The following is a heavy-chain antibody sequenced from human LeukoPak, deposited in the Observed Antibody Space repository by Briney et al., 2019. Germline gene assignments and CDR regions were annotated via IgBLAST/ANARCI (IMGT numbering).Heavy chain of an antibody. CDR2: ISYDGSNK. D-gene: IGHD6-19*01. V-gene: IGHV3-30*04. CDR3: ARGVRIAVAGYIDY. Sequence: GGSLRLSCAASGFTFSTYAMHWVRQAPGKGLEWVAAISYDGSNKNYADSVKGRFTISRDNSKNTLYLQMNSLRAEDTAVYYCARGVRIAVAGYIDYWGQGTLVTVSS. CDR1: GFTFSTYA. J-gene: IGHJ4*02.